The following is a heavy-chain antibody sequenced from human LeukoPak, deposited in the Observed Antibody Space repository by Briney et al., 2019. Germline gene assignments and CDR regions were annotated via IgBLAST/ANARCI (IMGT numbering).Heavy chain of an antibody. CDR3: ARVVRGVSHYMDV. Sequence: PSETLSLTCTVSGGSISSCSYYWGWLRQPPGKGLEWIGSIYYSGSAYYNPSLKSRVTISVDTSKNQFSLKLSSVTAADTAVYYCARVVRGVSHYMDVWGKGTTVTVSS. CDR1: GGSISSCSYY. J-gene: IGHJ6*03. V-gene: IGHV4-39*07. CDR2: IYYSGSA. D-gene: IGHD3-10*01.